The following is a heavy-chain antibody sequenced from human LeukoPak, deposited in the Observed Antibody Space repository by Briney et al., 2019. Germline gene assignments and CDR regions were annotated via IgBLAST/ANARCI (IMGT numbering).Heavy chain of an antibody. J-gene: IGHJ4*02. D-gene: IGHD5-24*01. CDR2: ISSSSSSTI. CDR1: GFTFSSYS. Sequence: GGSLRLSCAASGFTFSSYSMNWVRQAPGKGLEWVSYISSSSSSTIYYADSVKGRFTISRDNAKNSRYLQMNSLRAEDTAVYYCARDLASIPGYWGQGTLVTVSS. CDR3: ARDLASIPGY. V-gene: IGHV3-48*01.